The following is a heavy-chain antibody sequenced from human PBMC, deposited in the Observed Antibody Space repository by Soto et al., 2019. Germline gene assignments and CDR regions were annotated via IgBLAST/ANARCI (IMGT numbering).Heavy chain of an antibody. J-gene: IGHJ6*02. V-gene: IGHV4-4*02. CDR1: GGSISSSNC. CDR2: IYHSGST. CDR3: ARVSGSYYYGMDV. Sequence: QVQLQKSGPGLVKPSGTLSLTCAVSGGSISSSNCWSWVRQPPGKGLEWIGEIYHSGSTNFNPSLKSRVTISVDKSKNQFSLKLNSVTAADTAVYYCARVSGSYYYGMDVWGQGTTVTVSS.